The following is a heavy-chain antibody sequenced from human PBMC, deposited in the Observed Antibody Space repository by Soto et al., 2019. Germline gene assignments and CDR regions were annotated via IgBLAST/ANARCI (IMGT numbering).Heavy chain of an antibody. J-gene: IGHJ6*02. D-gene: IGHD2-2*01. CDR2: IWYDGSNK. CDR1: GFTFSSYG. CDR3: ARKGGVYQLLFRDYYYGMDV. Sequence: QVQLVESGGGVVQPGRSLRLSCAASGFTFSSYGMHWVRQAPGKGLEWVAVIWYDGSNKYYADSVKGRFTISRDNSKNTLYLQRNSLSAEDTAVDYCARKGGVYQLLFRDYYYGMDVWGQGTTVTVSS. V-gene: IGHV3-33*01.